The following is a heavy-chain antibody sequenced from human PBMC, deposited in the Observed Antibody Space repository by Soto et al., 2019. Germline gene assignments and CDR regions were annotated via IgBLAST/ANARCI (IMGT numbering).Heavy chain of an antibody. V-gene: IGHV3-30-3*01. CDR1: GFTFSSYA. J-gene: IGHJ4*02. CDR2: ISYDGSNK. CDR3: ARASVEWWELKDSDLYYFDY. Sequence: QVQLVESGGGVVQPGRSLRLSCAASGFTFSSYAMHWVRQAPGKGLEWVAVISYDGSNKYYADSVKGRFTISRDNSKNTLYLQMNSLRAEDTAVYYCARASVEWWELKDSDLYYFDYWGQGTLVTVSS. D-gene: IGHD2-15*01.